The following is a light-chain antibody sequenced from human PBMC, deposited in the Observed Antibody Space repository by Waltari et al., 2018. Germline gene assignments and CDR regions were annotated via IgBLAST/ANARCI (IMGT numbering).Light chain of an antibody. CDR2: GAS. J-gene: IGKJ1*01. CDR3: LQYNDWPPWT. V-gene: IGKV3-15*01. Sequence: EIVMTQSPATLSVSPGERATLSCRASQSVTSNLAWYQQKPGQAPGLLIFGASTRAADIPARFSGSGSGTEFTLTISSLQSEDFAVYYCLQYNDWPPWTFGQGTKVEI. CDR1: QSVTSN.